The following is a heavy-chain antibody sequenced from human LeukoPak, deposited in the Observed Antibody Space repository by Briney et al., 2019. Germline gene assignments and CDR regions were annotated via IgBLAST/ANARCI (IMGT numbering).Heavy chain of an antibody. J-gene: IGHJ4*02. CDR2: ISYDGSNK. Sequence: GGSLRLSCAASGFTFSSYWMSWVRQAPGKGLEWVAVISYDGSNKYYADSVKGRFTISRDNSKNSLYLQMNSLRAEDTAVYYCARVWRQQLELDHWGQGTLVIVSS. CDR3: ARVWRQQLELDH. CDR1: GFTFSSYW. D-gene: IGHD6-13*01. V-gene: IGHV3-30*03.